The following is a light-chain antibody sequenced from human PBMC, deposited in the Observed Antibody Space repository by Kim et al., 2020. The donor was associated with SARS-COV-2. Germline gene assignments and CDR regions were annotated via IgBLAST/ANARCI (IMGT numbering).Light chain of an antibody. CDR3: QQADSFPPWT. J-gene: IGKJ1*01. Sequence: IQMTHSPSSVSASIGDRVIITCRASQGIRNSLAWYQQKPGKAPQLLIYAASTLQSGVPSRFSGSGSGTDFTLTITNIQPDDFGMYYCQQADSFPPWTFGQGTKVDIK. V-gene: IGKV1-12*01. CDR1: QGIRNS. CDR2: AAS.